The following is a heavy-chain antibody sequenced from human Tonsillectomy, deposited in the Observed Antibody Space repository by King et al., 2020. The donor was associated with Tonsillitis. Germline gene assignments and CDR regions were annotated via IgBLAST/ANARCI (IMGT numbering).Heavy chain of an antibody. D-gene: IGHD5-12*01. Sequence: VQLVDSGGGLIQPGGSLRLSSAASGFTVSSNYMSWVRQAPGKGLEWVSVLYSGGSTYNADSVKGRFTISRDNSKNTLYLQMNSLRAEDTAVYYCARGRGYSGYHFDYWGQGTLVTVSS. CDR2: LYSGGST. CDR1: GFTVSSNY. V-gene: IGHV3-53*01. CDR3: ARGRGYSGYHFDY. J-gene: IGHJ4*02.